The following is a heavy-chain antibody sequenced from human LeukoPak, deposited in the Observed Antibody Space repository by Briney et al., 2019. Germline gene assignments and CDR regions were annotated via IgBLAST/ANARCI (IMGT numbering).Heavy chain of an antibody. V-gene: IGHV3-30*04. Sequence: PGGSLRLSCAASGFTFSSYAMHWVRQAPGKGVEWVAVISYDGSEKYYADSVRGRFTISRDNSKNTLYLQMNSLRAEDTAVYYCARMHYYDSSGYSPSDYWGQGTLVTVSS. CDR1: GFTFSSYA. J-gene: IGHJ4*02. D-gene: IGHD3-22*01. CDR2: ISYDGSEK. CDR3: ARMHYYDSSGYSPSDY.